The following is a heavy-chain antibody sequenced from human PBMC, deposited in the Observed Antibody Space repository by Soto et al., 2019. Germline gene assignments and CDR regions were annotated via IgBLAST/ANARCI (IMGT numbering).Heavy chain of an antibody. CDR3: ALDWSVVVNENWFDH. J-gene: IGHJ5*02. V-gene: IGHV1-46*01. Sequence: ASVKVSCKASGYTFTSYYMHWVRQAPGQGLEWMGIINPSGGSTSYAQKFQGRVTMTRDTSTSTVYMELSSLRSEDTAVYYCALDWSVVVNENWFDHWGQGTLVTYPQ. CDR1: GYTFTSYY. D-gene: IGHD3-22*01. CDR2: INPSGGST.